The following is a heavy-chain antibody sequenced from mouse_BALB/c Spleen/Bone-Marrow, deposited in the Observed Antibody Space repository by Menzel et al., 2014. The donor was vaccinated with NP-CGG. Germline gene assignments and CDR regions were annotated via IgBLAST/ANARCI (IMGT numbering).Heavy chain of an antibody. J-gene: IGHJ4*01. Sequence: GFNIKDTYMHWVKQRPEQRLEWIGRIDPANGNTKYDPKFQGKATITADTSSNKAYVQLGSLTSEDTAVYYGDRFYYGYHFCYLGQG. CDR1: GFNIKDTY. V-gene: IGHV14-3*02. CDR2: IDPANGNT. CDR3: DRFYYGYHFCY. D-gene: IGHD1-2*01.